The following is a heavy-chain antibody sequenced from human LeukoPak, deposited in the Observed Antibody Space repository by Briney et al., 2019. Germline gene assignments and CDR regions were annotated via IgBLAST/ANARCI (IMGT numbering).Heavy chain of an antibody. Sequence: GGSLRLSCAASGFTFSSYAMSWVRQAPGKGLEWVSAISGSGGSTYYADSVKGRFTISRDNSKNTLYLQMNSLRAEETAVYYCARRRGFESLRYFDYWGQGTLVTVSS. D-gene: IGHD3-9*01. CDR2: ISGSGGST. J-gene: IGHJ4*02. CDR3: ARRRGFESLRYFDY. V-gene: IGHV3-23*01. CDR1: GFTFSSYA.